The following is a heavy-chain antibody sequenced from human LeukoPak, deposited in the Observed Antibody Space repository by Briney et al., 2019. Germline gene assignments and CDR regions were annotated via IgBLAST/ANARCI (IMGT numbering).Heavy chain of an antibody. Sequence: ASVKVSCKASGYTFTGYYMHWVRQAPGQGLEWMGWINPNSGGTNYAQKFQGRITMTRDTSISTAYMELSRLRSDDTAVYYCARGFGRILAARPQYYFDYWGQGTLVTVSS. J-gene: IGHJ4*02. CDR3: ARGFGRILAARPQYYFDY. V-gene: IGHV1-2*02. CDR1: GYTFTGYY. D-gene: IGHD2-15*01. CDR2: INPNSGGT.